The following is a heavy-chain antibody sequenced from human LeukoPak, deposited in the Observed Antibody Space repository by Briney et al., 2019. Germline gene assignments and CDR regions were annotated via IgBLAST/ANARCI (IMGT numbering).Heavy chain of an antibody. Sequence: GGSLRLSCAASGFTFSSYAMSSVRQAPGKGLEWVSAITGSGGNTYDADSLKGLFTISRDNTKNALYLQMNSRSDDDTAVYCGAKGAYYSGSYFKGYYYYYYMDVWGKGTTVTVSS. CDR2: ITGSGGNT. D-gene: IGHD1-26*01. CDR1: GFTFSSYA. J-gene: IGHJ6*03. V-gene: IGHV3-23*01. CDR3: AKGAYYSGSYFKGYYYYYYMDV.